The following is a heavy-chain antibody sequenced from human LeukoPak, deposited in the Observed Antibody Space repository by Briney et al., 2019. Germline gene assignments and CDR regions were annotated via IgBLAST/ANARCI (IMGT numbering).Heavy chain of an antibody. Sequence: SQTLSLTCTVSGGSISSGGYYWSWIRQHPGKGLEWIVYIYYSGSTYYNPSLKSRVTISVDTSKNQFSLKLSSVTAADTAVYYCARVLYSSSEGRFDPWGQGTLVTVSS. J-gene: IGHJ5*02. CDR2: IYYSGST. D-gene: IGHD6-13*01. CDR1: GGSISSGGYY. V-gene: IGHV4-31*03. CDR3: ARVLYSSSEGRFDP.